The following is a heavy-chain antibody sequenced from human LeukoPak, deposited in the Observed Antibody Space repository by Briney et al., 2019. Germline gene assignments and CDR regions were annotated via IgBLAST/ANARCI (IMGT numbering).Heavy chain of an antibody. D-gene: IGHD2-15*01. J-gene: IGHJ1*01. CDR2: ISSSSSYI. Sequence: PGGSLRLSCAASGFTFSSYSMNWVRQAPGKGLEWVSSISSSSSYIYYADSVKGRFTISRDNAKNSLYLQMNSLRAEDTAVYYCARARYCSGGSCLFQHWGRAPWSPSPQ. CDR1: GFTFSSYS. V-gene: IGHV3-21*01. CDR3: ARARYCSGGSCLFQH.